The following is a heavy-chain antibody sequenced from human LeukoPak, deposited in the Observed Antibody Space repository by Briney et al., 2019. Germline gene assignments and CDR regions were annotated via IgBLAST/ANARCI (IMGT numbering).Heavy chain of an antibody. V-gene: IGHV4-61*02. CDR2: IYTGGST. CDR3: ARRNEYYYGSGRGFDP. D-gene: IGHD3-10*01. Sequence: PSQTPSLTCTVSGASINRGSYYWSWIRQPAGKGLEWIGRIYTGGSTNYNPSLKSRVTISLDTSKNQFSLKLSSVTAADTAVYYCARRNEYYYGSGRGFDPWGQGTLVTVSS. J-gene: IGHJ5*02. CDR1: GASINRGSYY.